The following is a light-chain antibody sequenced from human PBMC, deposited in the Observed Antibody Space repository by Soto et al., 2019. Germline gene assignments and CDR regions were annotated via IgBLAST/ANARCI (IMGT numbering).Light chain of an antibody. CDR1: SSNIGRNT. J-gene: IGLJ2*01. Sequence: QSVLTQPTSASGPPGQRLTISCSGSSSNIGRNTVNWYQQLPGTAPKLLIHSNNRRPSGVPDRFSGSKSGTSASLSISGLQAEDEADYHCAVWDNSLNGPVFGGGTKLTVL. CDR3: AVWDNSLNGPV. CDR2: SNN. V-gene: IGLV1-44*01.